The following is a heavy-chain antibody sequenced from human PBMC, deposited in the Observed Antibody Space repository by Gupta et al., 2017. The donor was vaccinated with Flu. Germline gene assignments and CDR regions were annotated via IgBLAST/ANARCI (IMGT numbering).Heavy chain of an antibody. CDR1: GYTFSAHF. D-gene: IGHD3-10*01. Sequence: VQLVQSGAEMKEPGASVTISCRASGYTFSAHFLHWVRQAPGQGLEWMGIINPINGDATYAQRFRGRITMTRDTSTNTIYLELSSLTSDDKAMYFCARGPRSFFDYWGQGSLVTVAS. J-gene: IGHJ4*02. V-gene: IGHV1-46*03. CDR3: ARGPRSFFDY. CDR2: INPINGDA.